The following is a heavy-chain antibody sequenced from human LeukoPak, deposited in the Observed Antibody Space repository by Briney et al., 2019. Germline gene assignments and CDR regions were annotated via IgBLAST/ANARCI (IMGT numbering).Heavy chain of an antibody. CDR3: ARGAASYYVMDV. J-gene: IGHJ6*02. CDR1: GGTFSSYA. CDR2: IIPIYGTT. Sequence: ASVKVSCKASGGTFSSYAFSWVRQAPGQGLDWMGRIIPIYGTTNYAQKLQGRVTITADRSTSTAYMELRSLRSEDTASYYCARGAASYYVMDVWGQGTMVIVSS. D-gene: IGHD3-16*01. V-gene: IGHV1-69*06.